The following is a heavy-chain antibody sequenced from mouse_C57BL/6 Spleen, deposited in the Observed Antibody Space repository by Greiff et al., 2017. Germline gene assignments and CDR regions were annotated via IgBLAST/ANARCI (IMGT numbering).Heavy chain of an antibody. V-gene: IGHV1-55*01. Sequence: QVQLQQPGAELVKPGASVTMSCKASGYTFTSYWITWVKQRPGQGLEWIGDIYPGSGSTNYNEKFKSKSTLTVDTSSSTAYMQLSSLTSEDSAVYYCANYYGPYWYVDVWGTGTTVTVSS. CDR1: GYTFTSYW. D-gene: IGHD1-2*01. J-gene: IGHJ1*03. CDR3: ANYYGPYWYVDV. CDR2: IYPGSGST.